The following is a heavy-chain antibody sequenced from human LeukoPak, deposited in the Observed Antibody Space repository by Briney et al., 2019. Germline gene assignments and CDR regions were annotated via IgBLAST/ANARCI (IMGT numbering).Heavy chain of an antibody. D-gene: IGHD3-22*01. Sequence: GGSLRLSCAASGFTFSSYGMHWVRQAPGRGREWVAVIWYDGSNKYYTDSVKGRFTISRDNSKHTLYLQMNSLRAEDTAVYYCARGNYDSSGYYYWFDPWGQGTLVTVSS. V-gene: IGHV3-33*01. CDR1: GFTFSSYG. CDR3: ARGNYDSSGYYYWFDP. J-gene: IGHJ5*02. CDR2: IWYDGSNK.